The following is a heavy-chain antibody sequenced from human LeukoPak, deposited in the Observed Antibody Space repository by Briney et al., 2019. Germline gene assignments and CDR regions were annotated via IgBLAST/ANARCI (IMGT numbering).Heavy chain of an antibody. V-gene: IGHV4-4*07. CDR3: ARGRGYGLYYYYYGMDV. D-gene: IGHD5-18*01. Sequence: SETLSLTCTVSGGSISGYYWSWIRQPAGKGLEWIGRIYTSGSTNYNPSLKSRVTMSVDTSKNQFSLKLSSVTAADTAVYYCARGRGYGLYYYYYGMDVWSQGTTVTVSS. J-gene: IGHJ6*02. CDR1: GGSISGYY. CDR2: IYTSGST.